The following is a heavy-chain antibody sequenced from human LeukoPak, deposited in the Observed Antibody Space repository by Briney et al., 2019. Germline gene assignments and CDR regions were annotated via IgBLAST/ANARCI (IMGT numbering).Heavy chain of an antibody. CDR3: AKDSCASTSCYWDY. CDR2: ISGSGGAT. Sequence: PGGSLTLSCAASGFSFSTYAMNWVRQSPGKGLEWLSVISGSGGATYYADSVKGRFTISRDNSKYTLYLQMNSLTAEDTAIYYCAKDSCASTSCYWDYWGQGTLVTVSS. CDR1: GFSFSTYA. J-gene: IGHJ4*02. D-gene: IGHD2-2*01. V-gene: IGHV3-23*01.